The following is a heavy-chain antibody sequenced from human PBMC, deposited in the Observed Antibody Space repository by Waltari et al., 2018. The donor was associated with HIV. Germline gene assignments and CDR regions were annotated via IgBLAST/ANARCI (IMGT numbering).Heavy chain of an antibody. D-gene: IGHD2-21*02. J-gene: IGHJ2*01. Sequence: QVQLQESGPGLVKTSQTLSLTCTVSGGPISSSNYYWSWIRQPAGKGLEWIGPIFLTAITIYSPSLRSRGSISIHPSKNHFSLTLNSWTASDTALYYCSWRYCCRACNDFYYFDLWGRGTLVTVSS. V-gene: IGHV4-61*02. CDR3: SWRYCCRACNDFYYFDL. CDR2: IFLTAIT. CDR1: GGPISSSNYY.